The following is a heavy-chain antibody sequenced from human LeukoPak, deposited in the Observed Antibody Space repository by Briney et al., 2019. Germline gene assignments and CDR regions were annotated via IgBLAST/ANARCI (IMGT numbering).Heavy chain of an antibody. CDR1: GGSIRSYY. Sequence: SETLSLTCTVSGGSIRSYYWSWIRQPPGKGLEWIGYMYYSGSTNYNPSLKSRVTISVDTSNNQFSLKLSSVTAADTAVFYCARGAMVRGVIADYWGQGTLVTVSS. CDR2: MYYSGST. V-gene: IGHV4-59*01. D-gene: IGHD3-10*01. J-gene: IGHJ4*02. CDR3: ARGAMVRGVIADY.